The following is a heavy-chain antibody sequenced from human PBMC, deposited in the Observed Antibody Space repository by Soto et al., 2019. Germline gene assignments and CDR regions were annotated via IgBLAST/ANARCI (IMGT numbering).Heavy chain of an antibody. CDR3: ARGYDSSGYYYTPLGY. Sequence: GGSLRLSCAASGFTVSSNYMSWVRQAPGKGLEWVSVIYSGGSTYYADSVKGRFTISRDNSKNTLYLQMNSLRAEDTAVYYCARGYDSSGYYYTPLGYWGQGTLVTVSS. D-gene: IGHD3-22*01. J-gene: IGHJ4*02. V-gene: IGHV3-53*01. CDR2: IYSGGST. CDR1: GFTVSSNY.